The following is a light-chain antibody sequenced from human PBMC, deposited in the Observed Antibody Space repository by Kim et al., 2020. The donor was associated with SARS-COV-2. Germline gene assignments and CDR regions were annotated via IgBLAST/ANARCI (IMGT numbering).Light chain of an antibody. CDR2: GNN. J-gene: IGLJ3*02. Sequence: AVGQTVSITCEDDSLRDYYASRYQKKSRQAPGLVIYGNNNRHSEIPDRFSGSSSGNTDSLTLTGAQAEEEADDDCNSRDSNGNQGVFGGGTQLTVL. V-gene: IGLV3-19*01. CDR3: NSRDSNGNQGV. CDR1: SLRDYY.